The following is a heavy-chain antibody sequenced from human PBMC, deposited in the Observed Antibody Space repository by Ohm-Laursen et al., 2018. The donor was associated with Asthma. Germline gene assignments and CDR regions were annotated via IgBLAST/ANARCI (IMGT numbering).Heavy chain of an antibody. CDR2: ISYDGSNE. V-gene: IGHV3-30*03. D-gene: IGHD1-20*01. CDR3: ARGSPPYNSDDY. Sequence: SLRLSCTASGFTFSSYGMHWVRQAPGKGLEWVAVISYDGSNEYYADSVKGRFTISRDNSKNTLYLQMNSLRAEDTAVYYCARGSPPYNSDDYWGQGTLVTVSS. J-gene: IGHJ4*02. CDR1: GFTFSSYG.